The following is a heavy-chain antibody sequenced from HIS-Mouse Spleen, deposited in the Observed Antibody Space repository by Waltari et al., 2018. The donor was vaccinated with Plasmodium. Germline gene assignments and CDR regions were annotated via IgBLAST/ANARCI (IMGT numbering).Heavy chain of an antibody. CDR3: ALYGSGSYYNL. CDR1: GFSLSTRGVG. V-gene: IGHV2-5*02. J-gene: IGHJ4*02. Sequence: QITLTESGPTLVKHTQPLPLTCTFSGFSLSTRGVGAGWIRQPPGKALEWLALIYWDDDKRYSPSLKSRLTITKDTSKNQVVLTMTNMDPVDTATYYCALYGSGSYYNLWGQGTLVTVSS. D-gene: IGHD3-10*01. CDR2: IYWDDDK.